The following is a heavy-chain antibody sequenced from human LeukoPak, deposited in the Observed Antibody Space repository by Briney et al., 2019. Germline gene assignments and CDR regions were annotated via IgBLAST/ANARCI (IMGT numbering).Heavy chain of an antibody. D-gene: IGHD3-10*01. CDR2: INPNSGGT. CDR1: GYTFTGYY. J-gene: IGHJ3*02. V-gene: IGHV1-2*02. CDR3: ARGNPSRGAFDI. Sequence: VASVTVSCKASGYTFTGYYMHWVRQASGQGLEWMGWINPNSGGTNYAQKFQGRVTMTRDTSISTAYMELSRLRSDDTAVYYCARGNPSRGAFDIWGQGTMVTVSS.